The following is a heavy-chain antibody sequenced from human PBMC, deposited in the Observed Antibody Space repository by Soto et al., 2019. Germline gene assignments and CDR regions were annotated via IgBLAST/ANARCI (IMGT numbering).Heavy chain of an antibody. CDR3: TGQEYCSGGSCPQSAFDI. D-gene: IGHD2-15*01. CDR1: GVTFSGSA. V-gene: IGHV3-73*01. CDR2: IRSKANSYAT. J-gene: IGHJ3*02. Sequence: PGGSLRLSCAACGVTFSGSAMHWVRQASGKGLEWVGRIRSKANSYATAYAASVKGRFTISRDDSKNTAYLQTNSLKTEDTAVYYCTGQEYCSGGSCPQSAFDIWGQGTMVTVSS.